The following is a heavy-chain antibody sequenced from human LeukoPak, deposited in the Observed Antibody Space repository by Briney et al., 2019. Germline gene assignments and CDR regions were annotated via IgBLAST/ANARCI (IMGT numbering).Heavy chain of an antibody. CDR2: ISGTGSV. V-gene: IGHV3-69-1*01. Sequence: GESLRLSCAASGFSLSTFNMNWVRQAPGKGLEWVSCISGTGSVYYAASVRGRFTISRDNAGNSLFLRLNSLRTEDTAVYFCARDLPGSSWYALDSWGQGTLVTVSS. CDR3: ARDLPGSSWYALDS. CDR1: GFSLSTFN. D-gene: IGHD6-13*01. J-gene: IGHJ5*01.